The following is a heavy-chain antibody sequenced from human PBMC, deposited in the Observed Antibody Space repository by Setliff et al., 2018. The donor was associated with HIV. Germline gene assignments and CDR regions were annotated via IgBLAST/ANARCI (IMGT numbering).Heavy chain of an antibody. D-gene: IGHD3-9*01. Sequence: TSATLSLTCTFSGDSISSGNYYWSWIRQPAGKGLEWIGRIYSTGSTNYNPSLKSRVTISSDTSKNLFSLKLTTVTAADAAVYYCTRDTGYILSGYRPHWYFDLWGRGTLVTVSS. CDR2: IYSTGST. J-gene: IGHJ2*01. CDR1: GDSISSGNYY. CDR3: TRDTGYILSGYRPHWYFDL. V-gene: IGHV4-61*02.